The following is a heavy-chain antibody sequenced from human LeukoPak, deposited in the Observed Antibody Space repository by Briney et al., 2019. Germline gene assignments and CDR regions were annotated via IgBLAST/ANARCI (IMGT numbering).Heavy chain of an antibody. V-gene: IGHV1-8*01. CDR2: MNPNSGNT. Sequence: VSVKVSCKTSGYTFTSYDIDWVRQATGQGLEWMGWMNPNSGNTGYAQNFQGRVTMTRDTSISTAYLELRSLRSEDTAVYYCARVGSHAANWFDTWGQGTAVTVSS. J-gene: IGHJ5*02. CDR3: ARVGSHAANWFDT. D-gene: IGHD3-10*01. CDR1: GYTFTSYD.